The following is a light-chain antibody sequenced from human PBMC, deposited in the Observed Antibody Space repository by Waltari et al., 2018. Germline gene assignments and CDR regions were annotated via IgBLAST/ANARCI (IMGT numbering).Light chain of an antibody. CDR2: GVS. CDR3: SSYTSSSTLAV. J-gene: IGLJ3*02. V-gene: IGLV2-14*01. CDR1: SSDVGGYNY. Sequence: QSALTQPASVSGSPGQSITISCTGTSSDVGGYNYVSWYQQHPGKAPKVTIYGVSNRPSGVSNRFSGSKSGNTASLTISGLQGEDEADYYCSSYTSSSTLAVFGGGTKLTVL.